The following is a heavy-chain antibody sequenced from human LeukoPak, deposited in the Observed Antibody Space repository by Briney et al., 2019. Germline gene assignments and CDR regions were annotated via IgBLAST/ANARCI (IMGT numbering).Heavy chain of an antibody. CDR3: ARDVGSSVLYYYYYMDV. CDR2: MNPNSGNT. CDR1: GYTFTGYY. V-gene: IGHV1-8*02. Sequence: ASVKVSCKASGYTFTGYYMHWVRQATGQGLEWMGWMNPNSGNTGYAQKFQGRVTMTRDTSTSTVYMELSSLRSEDTAVYYCARDVGSSVLYYYYYMDVWGKGTTVTVSS. J-gene: IGHJ6*03. D-gene: IGHD6-6*01.